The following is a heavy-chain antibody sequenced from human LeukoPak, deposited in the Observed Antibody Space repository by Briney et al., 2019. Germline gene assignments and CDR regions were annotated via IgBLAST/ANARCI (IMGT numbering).Heavy chain of an antibody. CDR3: ARGVMVRGVIPYYFDY. CDR2: IIPIFGTA. Sequence: ASVKVSCKASGGTFSSYAISWVRQAPGQGLEWMGGIIPIFGTANYAQKFQGRVTITADESTSTAYMELSSLRSEDTAVYYCARGVMVRGVIPYYFDYWGQGTLVTVSS. CDR1: GGTFSSYA. J-gene: IGHJ4*02. D-gene: IGHD3-10*01. V-gene: IGHV1-69*13.